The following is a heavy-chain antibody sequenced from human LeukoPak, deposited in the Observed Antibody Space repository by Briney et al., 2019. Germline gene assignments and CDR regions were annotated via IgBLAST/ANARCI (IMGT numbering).Heavy chain of an antibody. J-gene: IGHJ6*03. D-gene: IGHD3-10*01. CDR3: ARGRIWFGELGRYYYMDV. CDR1: GGSFSGYY. CDR2: INHSGST. Sequence: SETLSLTCAVYGGSFSGYYWSWIRQPPGMGLEWIGEINHSGSTNYNPSLKSRVTISVDTSKNQFSLKLSSVTAADTAVYYCARGRIWFGELGRYYYMDVWGKGTTVTVSS. V-gene: IGHV4-34*01.